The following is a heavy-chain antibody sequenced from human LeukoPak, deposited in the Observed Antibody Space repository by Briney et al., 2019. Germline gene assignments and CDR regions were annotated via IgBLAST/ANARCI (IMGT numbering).Heavy chain of an antibody. D-gene: IGHD2-2*02. CDR2: IYTSGST. CDR3: ARGYRDCSSTSCYKGDYYYYGMDV. V-gene: IGHV4-4*07. CDR1: GGSISSYY. Sequence: SETLSLTCTVSGGSISSYYWSWIRQPAGKGLGWIGRIYTSGSTNYNPSLKSRVTMSVDTSKNQFSLKLSSVTAADTAVYYCARGYRDCSSTSCYKGDYYYYGMDVWGQGTTVTVSS. J-gene: IGHJ6*02.